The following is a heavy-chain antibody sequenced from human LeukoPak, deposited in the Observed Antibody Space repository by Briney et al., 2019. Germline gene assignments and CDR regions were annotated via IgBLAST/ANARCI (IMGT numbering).Heavy chain of an antibody. CDR1: GFAFSTYA. Sequence: GGSLRLCCAASGFAFSTYAMSWVRQAPGKGLGWVSSLSGTGATTSYADSVKGRFTISRDNSKNTLYLQMNSLRAEDTAIYYCAKEQSGGYCSGGSCYNWFDPWGQGTLVTVSS. J-gene: IGHJ5*02. D-gene: IGHD2-15*01. CDR3: AKEQSGGYCSGGSCYNWFDP. V-gene: IGHV3-23*01. CDR2: LSGTGATT.